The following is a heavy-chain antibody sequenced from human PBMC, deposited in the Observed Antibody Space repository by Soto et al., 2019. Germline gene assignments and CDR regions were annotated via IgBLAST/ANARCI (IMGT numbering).Heavy chain of an antibody. CDR2: IIPIFGTA. Sequence: SGEVTCRASWGACVSNAIAFVRKAPGQGLEWMGGIIPIFGTANYAQKCQGRVTITADESTSTAYMELSSLRSEDTAVYYCASSGGYCSSTSCYKEFYCYGMGVWGQATTVTVSS. D-gene: IGHD2-2*02. CDR1: WGACVSNA. CDR3: ASSGGYCSSTSCYKEFYCYGMGV. V-gene: IGHV1-69*13. J-gene: IGHJ6*02.